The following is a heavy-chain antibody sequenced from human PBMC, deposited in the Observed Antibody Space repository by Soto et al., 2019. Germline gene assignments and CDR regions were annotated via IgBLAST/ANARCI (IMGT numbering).Heavy chain of an antibody. Sequence: GGSLRLSWAASGFTFSSYAMTWVRQAPGKGLEWVSAISGSGASTYYADSVKCRFTISRDNSKNTLYLQMNSLRAEDTAVYYCGKAHPGHYASSGYEDYWGQVTLLTVSA. CDR1: GFTFSSYA. J-gene: IGHJ4*02. CDR3: GKAHPGHYASSGYEDY. V-gene: IGHV3-23*01. D-gene: IGHD3-22*01. CDR2: ISGSGAST.